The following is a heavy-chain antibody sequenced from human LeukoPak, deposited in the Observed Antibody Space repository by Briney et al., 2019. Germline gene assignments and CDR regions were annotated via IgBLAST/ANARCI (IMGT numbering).Heavy chain of an antibody. CDR3: ATGRYYYDSSGPGGWFDP. CDR2: INPSGGST. J-gene: IGHJ5*02. Sequence: GALVKVSCKASGYTFTSYYMHWVRQAPGQGLEWMGIINPSGGSTSYAQKFQGRVTMTEDTSTDTAYMELSSLRSEDTAVYYCATGRYYYDSSGPGGWFDPWGQGTLVTVSS. CDR1: GYTFTSYY. D-gene: IGHD3-22*01. V-gene: IGHV1-46*01.